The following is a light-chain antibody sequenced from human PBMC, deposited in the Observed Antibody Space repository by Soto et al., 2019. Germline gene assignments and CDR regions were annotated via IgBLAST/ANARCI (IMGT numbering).Light chain of an antibody. CDR3: QQRSNWPLT. Sequence: EILLTQSPATLSLSPGERAALSCRASQSVSTYLAWYQQKPGQAPRLLIYDASNRATGIPARFSGSGSGTDFTLTISSLEPEDFAVYYCQQRSNWPLTFGGGTQVEIK. CDR2: DAS. J-gene: IGKJ4*01. V-gene: IGKV3-11*01. CDR1: QSVSTY.